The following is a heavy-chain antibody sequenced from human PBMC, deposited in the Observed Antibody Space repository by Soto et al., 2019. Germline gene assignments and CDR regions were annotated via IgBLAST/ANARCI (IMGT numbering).Heavy chain of an antibody. Sequence: SENPSLTSEVYGGALGGYIWTWTGQTPGKGLQWSGQINHSGSANYNPSLKSRVTISVHTSNSQFSLELSSVTAADTAVYYCAIVLITGRQYSGSLYHFDSFGQGSLVT. CDR1: GGALGGYI. CDR3: AIVLITGRQYSGSLYHFDS. CDR2: INHSGSA. D-gene: IGHD3-10*01. V-gene: IGHV4-34*01. J-gene: IGHJ5*01.